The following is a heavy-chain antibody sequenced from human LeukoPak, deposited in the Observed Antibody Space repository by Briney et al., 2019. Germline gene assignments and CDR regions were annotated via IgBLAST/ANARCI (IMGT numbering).Heavy chain of an antibody. CDR2: IYSGGST. V-gene: IGHV3-66*01. CDR3: ARASIAAADSFDY. J-gene: IGHJ4*02. D-gene: IGHD6-13*01. CDR1: GFTFSSYS. Sequence: PGGSLRLSCAASGFTFSSYSMNWVRQAPGKGLEWVSVIYSGGSTYYADSVKGRFTISRDNSKNTLYLQVNSLRAEDTAVYYCARASIAAADSFDYWGQGTLVTVSS.